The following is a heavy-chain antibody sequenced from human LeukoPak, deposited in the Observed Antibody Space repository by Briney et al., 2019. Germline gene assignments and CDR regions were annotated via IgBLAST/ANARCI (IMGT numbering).Heavy chain of an antibody. Sequence: GASVKVSCKASGYTFTSYDINWVRQATGQGPEWMGWMNPNSGNTGYAQKFQGRVTITRNTSISTAYMELSSLRSEDTAVYYCARAGYCGGDCYWFDYWGQGTLVTVSS. V-gene: IGHV1-8*03. D-gene: IGHD2-21*01. CDR3: ARAGYCGGDCYWFDY. J-gene: IGHJ4*02. CDR2: MNPNSGNT. CDR1: GYTFTSYD.